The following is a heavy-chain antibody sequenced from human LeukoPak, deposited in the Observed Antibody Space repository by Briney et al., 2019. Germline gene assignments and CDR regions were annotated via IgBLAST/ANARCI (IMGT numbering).Heavy chain of an antibody. J-gene: IGHJ4*02. CDR1: GFTFSSYG. CDR2: ISYDGSNK. CDR3: TRFRNVRRGSDGYFFDY. V-gene: IGHV3-30*03. D-gene: IGHD5-12*01. Sequence: PGGSLRLSCAASGFTFSSYGMHWVRQAPGKGLEWVAVISYDGSNKYYADSVKGRFTISRDNSKNTLYLQMTSLRTEDTAVYYCTRFRNVRRGSDGYFFDYWGQGTLVTVSS.